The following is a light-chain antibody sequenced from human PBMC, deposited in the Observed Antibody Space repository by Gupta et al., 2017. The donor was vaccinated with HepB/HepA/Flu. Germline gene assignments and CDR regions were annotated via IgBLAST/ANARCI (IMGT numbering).Light chain of an antibody. V-gene: IGLV6-57*03. Sequence: MLTQPHSVSESPGKTVTIPCTRSSGTIASHYVQWYQQRPGSAPTIVIYEDNHRPSGVPDRFSGSIDSSSNSAYLTISGLRSEDAADYYCQSYDTSNHWVFGGGTKVTVL. CDR2: EDN. CDR1: SGTIASHY. CDR3: QSYDTSNHWV. J-gene: IGLJ3*02.